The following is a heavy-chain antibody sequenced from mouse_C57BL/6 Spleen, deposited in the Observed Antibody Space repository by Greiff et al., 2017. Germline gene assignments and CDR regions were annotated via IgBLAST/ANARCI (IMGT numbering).Heavy chain of an antibody. CDR1: GFSLTSYG. V-gene: IGHV2-2*01. D-gene: IGHD1-1*01. CDR2: IWSGGST. Sequence: QVHVKQSGPGLVQPSQSLSITCTVSGFSLTSYGVHWVRQSPGKGLEWLGVIWSGGSTDYNAAFISRLSISKDNSKSQVFFKMNSLQADDTAIYYCARKYYGSSYHYAMDYWGQGTSVTVSS. CDR3: ARKYYGSSYHYAMDY. J-gene: IGHJ4*01.